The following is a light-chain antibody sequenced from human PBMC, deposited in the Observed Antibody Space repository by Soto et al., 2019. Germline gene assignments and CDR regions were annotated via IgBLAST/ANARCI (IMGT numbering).Light chain of an antibody. V-gene: IGKV3-15*01. J-gene: IGKJ5*01. Sequence: EIVMTQSPGTLSLSPGDTATLSCRASQSLGSDLAWYQQKPGQAPRLLIFGASARPTGIPARISGSGSGTEFTLTISSLQPEDFATYYCQQHGQWPITFGQGTRLEIK. CDR3: QQHGQWPIT. CDR1: QSLGSD. CDR2: GAS.